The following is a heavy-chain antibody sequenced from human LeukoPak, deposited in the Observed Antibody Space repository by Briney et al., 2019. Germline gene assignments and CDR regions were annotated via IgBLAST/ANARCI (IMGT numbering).Heavy chain of an antibody. CDR1: GGSISSYY. J-gene: IGHJ6*02. V-gene: IGHV4-59*01. CDR2: IYYSGST. Sequence: PSETLSLTCTVSGGSISSYYWSWIRQPPGKGLEWIGYIYYSGSTNYNPSLKSRVTISVDTSKNRFSLKLSPVTAADTAVYYCARTMGRVVRGYYGMDVWGQGTTVTVSS. D-gene: IGHD3-10*01. CDR3: ARTMGRVVRGYYGMDV.